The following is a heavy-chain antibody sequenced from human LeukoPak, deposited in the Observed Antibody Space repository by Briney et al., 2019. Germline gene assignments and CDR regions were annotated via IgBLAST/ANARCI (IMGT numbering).Heavy chain of an antibody. CDR3: AREGVGDYGDYTLLEGNWFDP. V-gene: IGHV6-1*01. CDR2: TYYRSKRYN. D-gene: IGHD4-17*01. CDR1: GDSVSSNSAA. Sequence: SQTLSLTCALSGDSVSSNSAAWNWIRQSPSRGLEWLGRTYYRSKRYNDYAVSVKSRITINPDTSKNQFSLQLNSVTPEDTAVYYCAREGVGDYGDYTLLEGNWFDPWGQGTLVTVSS. J-gene: IGHJ5*02.